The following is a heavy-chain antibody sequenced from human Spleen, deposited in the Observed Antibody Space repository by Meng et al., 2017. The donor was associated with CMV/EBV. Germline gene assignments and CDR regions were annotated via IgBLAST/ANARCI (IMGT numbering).Heavy chain of an antibody. Sequence: CAVFGGSFSTHYWSWIRQPPGKGLEWIGEVNHSGSTKFNPSLKSRVTISVDTSDKQVSLKLHSVTAADTAVYYCARDRGIHDYVDFDWGQGTLVTVSS. D-gene: IGHD4-17*01. V-gene: IGHV4-34*01. CDR1: GGSFSTHY. J-gene: IGHJ4*02. CDR2: VNHSGST. CDR3: ARDRGIHDYVDFD.